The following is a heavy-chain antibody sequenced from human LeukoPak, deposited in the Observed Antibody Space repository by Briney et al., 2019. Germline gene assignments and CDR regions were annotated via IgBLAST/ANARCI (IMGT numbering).Heavy chain of an antibody. V-gene: IGHV3-7*01. CDR1: GFTFSSYW. J-gene: IGHJ4*02. Sequence: GGSLRLSCAASGFTFSSYWMSWVRQAPGKGLEWVANIKQDGSEKYYVDSVKGRFTVSRDNAENSLHLQTNSLRAEDTAIYYCARLWGDATIFDLWGQGTLVTVSS. CDR2: IKQDGSEK. CDR3: ARLWGDATIFDL. D-gene: IGHD5-12*01.